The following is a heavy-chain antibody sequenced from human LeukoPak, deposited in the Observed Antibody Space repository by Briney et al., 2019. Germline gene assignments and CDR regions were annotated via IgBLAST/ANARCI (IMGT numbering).Heavy chain of an antibody. D-gene: IGHD3-10*02. CDR1: GFTFSNYW. J-gene: IGHJ6*04. CDR2: IKQDGSEK. Sequence: GGSLRLSCAVSGFTFSNYWMSWVRQAPGKGLEWVANIKQDGSEKYYVDSVEGRFTISRDNAKNSLYLQMNSLRAEDTAVYYCAELGITMIGGVWGKGTTVTISS. V-gene: IGHV3-7*01. CDR3: AELGITMIGGV.